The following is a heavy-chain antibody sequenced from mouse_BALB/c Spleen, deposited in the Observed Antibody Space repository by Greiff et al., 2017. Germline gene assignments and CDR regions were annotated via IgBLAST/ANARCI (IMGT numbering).Heavy chain of an antibody. J-gene: IGHJ3*01. D-gene: IGHD1-1*01. V-gene: IGHV14-1*02. CDR1: GFNIKDYY. CDR3: ARGYGSSYVRFAY. Sequence: VQLQQSGAELVRPGALVKLSCKASGFNIKDYYMHWVKQRPEQGLEWIGWIDPENGNTIYDPKFQGKASITADTSSNTAYLQLSSLTSEDTAVYYCARGYGSSYVRFAYWGQGTLVTVSA. CDR2: IDPENGNT.